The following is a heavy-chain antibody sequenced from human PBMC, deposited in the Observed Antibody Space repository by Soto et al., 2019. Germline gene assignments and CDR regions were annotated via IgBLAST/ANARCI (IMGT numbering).Heavy chain of an antibody. V-gene: IGHV1-46*01. Sequence: QVQLVQSGAEVKKPGASVKVSCRASGYTFISYYIHWVRQAPGQGLEWMGLINPSDAYTDYAQKFQGRVTQTRDTSTSIVYMELSSLRSEDTAIYYCARDHVDTPMTNFDYWGQGTLVTVSS. CDR1: GYTFISYY. CDR3: ARDHVDTPMTNFDY. J-gene: IGHJ4*02. CDR2: INPSDAYT. D-gene: IGHD5-18*01.